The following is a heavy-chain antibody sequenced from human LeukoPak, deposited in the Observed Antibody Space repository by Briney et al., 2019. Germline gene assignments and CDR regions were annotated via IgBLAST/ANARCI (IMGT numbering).Heavy chain of an antibody. CDR2: ISSSSSYI. J-gene: IGHJ4*02. CDR3: ARETNYLWFGELNDY. Sequence: GGSLRLSCAASGFTFSSHSMNWVRQAPGKGLEWVSSISSSSSYIYYADSVKGRFTISRDNAKNSLYLQMNSLRAEDTAVYYCARETNYLWFGELNDYWGQGTLVTVSS. V-gene: IGHV3-21*01. CDR1: GFTFSSHS. D-gene: IGHD3-10*01.